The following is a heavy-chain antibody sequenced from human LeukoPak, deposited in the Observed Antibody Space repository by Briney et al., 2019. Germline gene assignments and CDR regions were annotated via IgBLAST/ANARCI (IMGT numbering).Heavy chain of an antibody. J-gene: IGHJ4*02. CDR1: GFTFSSYS. Sequence: GGSLRLSCAASGFTFSSYSMTWVRQAPGKGLEWVSAISGTGAGTYYADSVKGRFTISRDNAKNSLYLQMNSLRAEDTAVYYCARAADNIVVVTAMDYWGQGTLVTVSS. V-gene: IGHV3-23*01. D-gene: IGHD2-21*02. CDR2: ISGTGAGT. CDR3: ARAADNIVVVTAMDY.